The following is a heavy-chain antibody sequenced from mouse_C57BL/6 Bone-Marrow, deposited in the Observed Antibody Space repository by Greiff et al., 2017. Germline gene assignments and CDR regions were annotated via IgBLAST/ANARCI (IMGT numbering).Heavy chain of an antibody. Sequence: EVKLQESGAELVRPGASVKLSCTASGFNIKDYYMHWVKQRPEQGLEWIGRIDPEDGDTEYDPKFQGKATLTADTSSNTAYLQLSSLTSEDTAVYYCTRRGWGFAYWVQGTLVTVSA. CDR1: GFNIKDYY. D-gene: IGHD2-3*01. V-gene: IGHV14-1*01. CDR3: TRRGWGFAY. CDR2: IDPEDGDT. J-gene: IGHJ3*01.